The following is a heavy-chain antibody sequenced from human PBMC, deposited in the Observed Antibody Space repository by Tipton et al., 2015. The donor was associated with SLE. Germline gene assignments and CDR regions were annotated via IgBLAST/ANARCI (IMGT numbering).Heavy chain of an antibody. CDR2: AFYTGST. D-gene: IGHD2-2*02. V-gene: IGHV4-39*07. J-gene: IGHJ3*01. CDR1: GGSISSNSHR. CDR3: ARLYGSDFDF. Sequence: LSLTCTVSGGSISSNSHRWGWIRQTPGKGLEWIGSAFYTGSTYYNPSLKSRVTISVDTSKNQFSLKLNSVTAADTAVYYCARLYGSDFDFWGQGTMVIVSS.